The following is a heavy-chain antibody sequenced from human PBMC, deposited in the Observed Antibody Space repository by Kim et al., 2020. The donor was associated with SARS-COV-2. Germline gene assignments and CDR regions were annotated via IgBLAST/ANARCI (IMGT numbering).Heavy chain of an antibody. D-gene: IGHD6-6*01. CDR2: ISAYNGNT. J-gene: IGHJ6*02. V-gene: IGHV1-18*01. Sequence: ASVKVSCKASGYTFTSYGISWVRQAPGQGLEWMGWISAYNGNTNYAQKLQGRVTMTTDTSTSTAYMELRSLRSDDTAVYYCARDHPSLLGMYYYYGMDVWGQGTTVTVSS. CDR1: GYTFTSYG. CDR3: ARDHPSLLGMYYYYGMDV.